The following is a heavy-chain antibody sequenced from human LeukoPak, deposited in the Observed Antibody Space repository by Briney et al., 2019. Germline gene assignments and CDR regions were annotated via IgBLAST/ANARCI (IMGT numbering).Heavy chain of an antibody. CDR1: GGSISSSTYY. Sequence: SETLSLTCTVSGGSISSSTYYWGWIRQPPGKGLEWIGTIYYSGSTYYNPSLKSRVTISVDTSKNQFSLKLSSVTAADTAVYYCARIPVRGVISYFDYWGQGTLVTVSS. V-gene: IGHV4-39*07. CDR2: IYYSGST. J-gene: IGHJ4*02. CDR3: ARIPVRGVISYFDY. D-gene: IGHD3-10*01.